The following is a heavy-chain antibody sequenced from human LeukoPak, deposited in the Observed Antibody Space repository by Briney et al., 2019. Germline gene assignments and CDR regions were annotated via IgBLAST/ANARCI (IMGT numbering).Heavy chain of an antibody. CDR1: GVSISSHY. J-gene: IGHJ4*02. D-gene: IGHD1-26*01. CDR3: AKDSGQWEIAPDH. CDR2: ISYTGST. V-gene: IGHV4-59*11. Sequence: ASETLSLTCTVSGVSISSHYWTWIRQSPGTGLEWIGYISYTGSTNYNPSLKSRVTISKDKSKNQFSLKLTSVTAADTAVYYCAKDSGQWEIAPDHWGQGTLVTVSS.